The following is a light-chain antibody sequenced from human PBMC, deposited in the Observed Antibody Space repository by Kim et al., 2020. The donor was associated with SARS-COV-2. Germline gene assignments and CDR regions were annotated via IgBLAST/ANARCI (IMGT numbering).Light chain of an antibody. CDR1: QSVSCSY. J-gene: IGKJ4*01. V-gene: IGKV3-20*01. CDR2: GAS. Sequence: PGERATLSCRASQSVSCSYLAWYQQKPGQAPRLLIYGASSRATGIPDRFSGSGSGTDFTLTISRLEPEDFAVYYCQQYGSSPQVTFGGGTKVDIK. CDR3: QQYGSSPQVT.